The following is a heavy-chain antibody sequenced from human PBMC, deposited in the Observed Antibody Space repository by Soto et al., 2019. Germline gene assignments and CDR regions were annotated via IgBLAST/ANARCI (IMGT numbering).Heavy chain of an antibody. CDR3: ARVNARYRNYYYYGMDV. V-gene: IGHV1-69*13. CDR2: IIPIFGTA. D-gene: IGHD2-2*01. CDR1: GGTFSSYA. J-gene: IGHJ6*02. Sequence: SVKVSCKASGGTFSSYAISWVRQAPGQGLEWMGGIIPIFGTANYAQKFQGRVTITADESTSTAYMELSSLRSEDTAVYYCARVNARYRNYYYYGMDVWGQGTTVTVSS.